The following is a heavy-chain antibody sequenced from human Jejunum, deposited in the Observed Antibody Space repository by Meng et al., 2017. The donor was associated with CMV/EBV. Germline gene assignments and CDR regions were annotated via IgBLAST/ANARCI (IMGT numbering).Heavy chain of an antibody. CDR1: W. Sequence: WIGWVRQMPGKGPEWMGIIYPADSDTRYNQSCQGQVTISADKSINTAYLQWRRLQASDTAIYYCARHMEKCMGETCYSGTYYAMDVWGQGTTVTVSS. D-gene: IGHD2-21*01. CDR2: IYPADSDT. J-gene: IGHJ6*02. CDR3: ARHMEKCMGETCYSGTYYAMDV. V-gene: IGHV5-51*01.